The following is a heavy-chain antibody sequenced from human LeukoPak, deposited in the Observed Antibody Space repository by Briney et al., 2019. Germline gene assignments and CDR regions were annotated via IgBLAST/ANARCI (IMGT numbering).Heavy chain of an antibody. CDR2: IGTTGDT. J-gene: IGHJ6*02. Sequence: PGGSLRLSCAASGFTFSSYDMHWVRQATGKGLEWVSAIGTTGDTYYPGSMKGRFTISRENAKNSLYLQMNSLRAGDTAVYYCARSLTYYYDSSGSFYYYYGMDVWGQGTTVTVSS. CDR1: GFTFSSYD. V-gene: IGHV3-13*01. CDR3: ARSLTYYYDSSGSFYYYYGMDV. D-gene: IGHD3-22*01.